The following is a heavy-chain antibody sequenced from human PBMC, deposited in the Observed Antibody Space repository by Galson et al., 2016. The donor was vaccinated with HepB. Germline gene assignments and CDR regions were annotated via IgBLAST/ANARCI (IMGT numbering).Heavy chain of an antibody. Sequence: SLRLSCAASGFTSSTYAMSWVRQAPGKGLEWVSIIYVGGSTYYADSVRGRFTISRDNSKNTLYLQMNSLRAEDTAVYYCAGSGDYYYFDYWGQGTLVTVSS. CDR2: IYVGGST. CDR1: GFTSSTYA. J-gene: IGHJ4*02. D-gene: IGHD7-27*01. V-gene: IGHV3-23*03. CDR3: AGSGDYYYFDY.